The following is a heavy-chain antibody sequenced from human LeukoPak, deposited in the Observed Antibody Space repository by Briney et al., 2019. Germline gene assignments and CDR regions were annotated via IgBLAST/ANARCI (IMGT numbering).Heavy chain of an antibody. CDR3: ARGVTMIVVVIHDWYFDL. J-gene: IGHJ2*01. CDR1: GFTLSSYS. CDR2: IDSDTYGNTI. V-gene: IGHV3-48*02. Sequence: GGSLRLSCAASGFTLSSYSMNWVRQAPGKGLEWISYIDSDTYGNTIYYPHTVKGRFTISRDNAKNSLYLQMDSLRDEDTAVYYCARGVTMIVVVIHDWYFDLWGRGTLVTVSS. D-gene: IGHD3-22*01.